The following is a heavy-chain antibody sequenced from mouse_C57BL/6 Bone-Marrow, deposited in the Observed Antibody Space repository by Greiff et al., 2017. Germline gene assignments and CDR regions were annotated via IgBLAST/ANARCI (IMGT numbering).Heavy chain of an antibody. CDR3: ARNYYGSPLYWYFDV. J-gene: IGHJ1*03. CDR1: GFNIKNTY. CDR2: IDPANGNT. D-gene: IGHD1-1*01. V-gene: IGHV14-3*01. Sequence: EVQLQQSVAELVRPGASVKLSCTASGFNIKNTYMHWVKQRPEQGLEWIGRIDPANGNTKYAPKFQGQATITADTSSNTAYLQLSSLTSEDTAIYYCARNYYGSPLYWYFDVWGTGTTVTVSS.